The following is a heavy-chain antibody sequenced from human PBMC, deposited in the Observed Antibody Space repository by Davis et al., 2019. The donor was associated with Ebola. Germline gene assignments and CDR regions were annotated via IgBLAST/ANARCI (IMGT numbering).Heavy chain of an antibody. CDR3: AREVVAAHNWFDP. V-gene: IGHV3-7*01. J-gene: IGHJ5*02. CDR1: GFTFGSYW. D-gene: IGHD2-15*01. CDR2: IKQDGSEK. Sequence: GGSLRLSCAASGFTFGSYWMSWVRQAPGKGLEWVANIKQDGSEKHYVDSVKGRFTISRDNAKNSLYLQMNSLRAEDTAVYYCAREVVAAHNWFDPWGQGTLVTVSS.